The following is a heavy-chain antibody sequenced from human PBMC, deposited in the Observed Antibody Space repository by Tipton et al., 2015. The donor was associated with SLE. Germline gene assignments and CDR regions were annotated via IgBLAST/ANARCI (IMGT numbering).Heavy chain of an antibody. CDR2: ISSNGGST. V-gene: IGHV3-64*04. CDR3: ARDTEYSSGWPSFDY. D-gene: IGHD6-19*01. J-gene: IGHJ4*02. CDR1: GFTFSSYA. Sequence: SLRLSCSASGFTFSSYAMHWVRQAPGKGLEYVSAISSNGGSTYYADSVKGRFTISRDNAKNSLYLQMNSLRAEDTAVYYCARDTEYSSGWPSFDYWGQGTLVTVSS.